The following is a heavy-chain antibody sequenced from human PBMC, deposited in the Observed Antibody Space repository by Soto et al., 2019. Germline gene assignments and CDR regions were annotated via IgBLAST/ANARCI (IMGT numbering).Heavy chain of an antibody. CDR1: GGTFSSYA. V-gene: IGHV1-69*06. CDR3: ARGSRNYYDSSGYYGY. J-gene: IGHJ4*02. CDR2: IIPIFGTA. Sequence: GASVKVSCKASGGTFSSYAISWVRQAPGQGLEWMGGIIPIFGTANYAQKFQGRVTITADKSTSTAYMELSSLRPEDTAVYYCARGSRNYYDSSGYYGYWGQGTLVTVSS. D-gene: IGHD3-22*01.